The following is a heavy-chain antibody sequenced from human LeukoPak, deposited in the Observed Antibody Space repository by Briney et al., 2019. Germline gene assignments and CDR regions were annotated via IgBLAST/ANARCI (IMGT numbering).Heavy chain of an antibody. CDR1: GYTLTELS. CDR2: FDPEDGET. D-gene: IGHD2/OR15-2a*01. Sequence: ASVKVSCKVSGYTLTELSMHWVRQAPGKGLERMGGFDPEDGETIYAQKFQGRVTMTEDTSTDTAYMELSSLRSEDTAVYYCATVLRIRNYYYGMDVWGQGTTVTVSS. V-gene: IGHV1-24*01. CDR3: ATVLRIRNYYYGMDV. J-gene: IGHJ6*02.